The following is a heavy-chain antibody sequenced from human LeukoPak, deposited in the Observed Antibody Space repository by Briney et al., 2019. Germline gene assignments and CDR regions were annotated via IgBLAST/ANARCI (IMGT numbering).Heavy chain of an antibody. CDR3: ARGYSSSWYYVESYYFDY. D-gene: IGHD6-13*01. CDR2: ISSSSSYI. CDR1: GFTFSSYS. V-gene: IGHV3-21*01. J-gene: IGHJ4*02. Sequence: KSGGSLRLSCAASGFTFSSYSMNWVRQAPGKGLEWVSSISSSSSYIYYADSVKGRFTISRDNAKNSLYLQMNSLRAEDTAVYYCARGYSSSWYYVESYYFDYWGQGTLVTVSS.